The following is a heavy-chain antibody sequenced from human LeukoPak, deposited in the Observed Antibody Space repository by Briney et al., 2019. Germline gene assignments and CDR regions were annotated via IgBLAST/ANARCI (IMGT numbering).Heavy chain of an antibody. Sequence: SETLSLTCTVSRGSVGSAGYYWSWIRQPPGGGLGWIGYIYYIRNTNYNPSLKSRVTMSLDPSKNQFSLKLNSVTAADTAVYYCARTQSQSGSYRYYFGYWGQGTLVTVSS. V-gene: IGHV4-61*08. J-gene: IGHJ4*02. CDR1: RGSVGSAGYY. CDR3: ARTQSQSGSYRYYFGY. D-gene: IGHD1-26*01. CDR2: IYYIRNT.